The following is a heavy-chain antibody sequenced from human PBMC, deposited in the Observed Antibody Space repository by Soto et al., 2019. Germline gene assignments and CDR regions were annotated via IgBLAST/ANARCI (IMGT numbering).Heavy chain of an antibody. D-gene: IGHD3-3*01. CDR2: INPATGAA. V-gene: IGHV1-2*02. CDR1: GYPVTAYY. J-gene: IGHJ3*02. Sequence: QLHLVQSGAVVKKPGASVTVSCSASGYPVTAYYMHWVRQAPGRGLEWMGGINPATGAAKYTQTFQGRVNLARDTSTGTVFMELSGLTSEDTAVFYWARGGGVGVAGSAAFDMWGQGTLVTVSS. CDR3: ARGGGVGVAGSAAFDM.